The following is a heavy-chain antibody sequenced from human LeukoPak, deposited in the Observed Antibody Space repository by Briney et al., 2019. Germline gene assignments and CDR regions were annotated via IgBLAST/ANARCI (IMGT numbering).Heavy chain of an antibody. CDR2: ISAYNGNT. CDR1: GYSFTSYS. CDR3: GRRGAMSALY. Sequence: ASVKVSCKASGYSFTSYSNSWIRQAPGQGLEWMGWISAYNGNTNYAQKLQGRVTMTTDTSTSTAYMELRSLRSDDTAVYYGGRRGAMSALYWGQGTLVTVSS. D-gene: IGHD1-26*01. J-gene: IGHJ4*02. V-gene: IGHV1-18*01.